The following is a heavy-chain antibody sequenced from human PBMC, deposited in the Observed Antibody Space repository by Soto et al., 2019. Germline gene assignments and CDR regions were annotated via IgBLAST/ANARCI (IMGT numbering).Heavy chain of an antibody. J-gene: IGHJ5*02. D-gene: IGHD3-22*01. V-gene: IGHV4-61*08. CDR3: ARASYDSSGYYSRWFDP. CDR2: IYYSGST. Sequence: SQTLSLTCTVSGGSVSSDGYYWSWIRQPPGKGLERIGYIYYSGSTNYNPSLKSRVTISVDTSKNQFSLKLSSVTAADTAVYYCARASYDSSGYYSRWFDPWGLGTLVTVSS. CDR1: GGSVSSDGYY.